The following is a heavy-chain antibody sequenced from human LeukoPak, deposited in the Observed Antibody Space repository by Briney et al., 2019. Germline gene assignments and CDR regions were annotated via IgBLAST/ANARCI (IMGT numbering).Heavy chain of an antibody. Sequence: SETLSLTCTVSGGSISSSSYYWGWIRQPPGKGLEWIGSIYYSGSTYYNPSLKSRVTISVDTSKNQFSLKLSSVTAADTAVYYCARHMVGAIPFDYWGQGTLVTVSS. CDR3: ARHMVGAIPFDY. V-gene: IGHV4-39*01. CDR2: IYYSGST. D-gene: IGHD1-26*01. J-gene: IGHJ4*02. CDR1: GGSISSSSYY.